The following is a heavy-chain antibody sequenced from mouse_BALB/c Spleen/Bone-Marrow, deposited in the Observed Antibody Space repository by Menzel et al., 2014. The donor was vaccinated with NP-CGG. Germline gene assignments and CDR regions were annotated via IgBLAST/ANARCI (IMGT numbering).Heavy chain of an antibody. J-gene: IGHJ4*01. D-gene: IGHD2-4*01. CDR3: ARDDYDDYYAMDY. CDR1: GFNIKDTY. V-gene: IGHV14-3*02. Sequence: VQLKQSGAEPVKPGASVKLSCTASGFNIKDTYMHWVKQRPEQGLEWIGRIDPANGNTKYDPKFQDKATITTDTSSNTAYLQLSSLTSEDTAVYYCARDDYDDYYAMDYWGQGTSVTVSS. CDR2: IDPANGNT.